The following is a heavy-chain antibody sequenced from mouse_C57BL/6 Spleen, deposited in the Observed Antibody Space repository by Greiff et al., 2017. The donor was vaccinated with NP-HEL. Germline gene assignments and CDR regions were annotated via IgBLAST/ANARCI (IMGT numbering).Heavy chain of an antibody. CDR1: GFTFSSYA. CDR2: ISDGGSYT. Sequence: EVQRVESGGGLVKPGGSLKLSCAASGFTFSSYAMSWVRQTPEKRLEWVATISDGGSYTYYPDNVKGRFTISRDNAKNNLYLQMSHLKSEDTARYYCARDLLYYYGSSYNYDMDYWGQGTSVTVSS. J-gene: IGHJ4*01. CDR3: ARDLLYYYGSSYNYDMDY. D-gene: IGHD1-1*01. V-gene: IGHV5-4*01.